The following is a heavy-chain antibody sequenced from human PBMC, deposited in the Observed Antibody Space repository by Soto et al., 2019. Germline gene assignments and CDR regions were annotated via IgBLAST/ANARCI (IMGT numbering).Heavy chain of an antibody. CDR3: ARDQISGWYDN. CDR2: MGGSVDSK. CDR1: GFAFGRYA. J-gene: IGHJ5*02. Sequence: EVQLLESGGGLVKPGGSLRLSCAASGFAFGRYALSWVRQAPGKGLEWVSAMGGSVDSKSYADSVKGRFTISRDDPKNTLFLEMNSLRPEDTAIYFCARDQISGWYDNWGQGTRVTVSS. D-gene: IGHD6-19*01. V-gene: IGHV3-23*01.